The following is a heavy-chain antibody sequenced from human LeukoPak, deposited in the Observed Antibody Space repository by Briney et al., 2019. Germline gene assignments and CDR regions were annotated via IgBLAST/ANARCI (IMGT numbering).Heavy chain of an antibody. Sequence: ASVKGSCKASGYTFTGYNMHWVRHAPGQGLQGMGWINPNSGGTNYAQKFQGRVTISRDTSISTAYMELSRLGSDETAVYYCAREGYCSSTGCYGGSDYFDYWGQGALVTVSP. CDR2: INPNSGGT. V-gene: IGHV1-2*02. CDR1: GYTFTGYN. D-gene: IGHD2-2*01. J-gene: IGHJ4*02. CDR3: AREGYCSSTGCYGGSDYFDY.